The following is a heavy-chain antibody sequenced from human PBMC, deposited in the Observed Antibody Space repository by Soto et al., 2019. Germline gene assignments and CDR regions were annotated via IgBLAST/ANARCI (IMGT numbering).Heavy chain of an antibody. CDR1: GGTFSSYA. J-gene: IGHJ5*02. CDR2: IIPIFGTA. Sequence: QVQLVQSGAEVKKPGSSVKVSCNASGGTFSSYAISWVRQAPGQGLEWMGGIIPIFGTANYAQKFQGRVTITSDESTSTAYIELSSLRSEDTAVYYCARAEYQLRYWFDPWGQGTLVTVSS. D-gene: IGHD2-2*01. V-gene: IGHV1-69*05. CDR3: ARAEYQLRYWFDP.